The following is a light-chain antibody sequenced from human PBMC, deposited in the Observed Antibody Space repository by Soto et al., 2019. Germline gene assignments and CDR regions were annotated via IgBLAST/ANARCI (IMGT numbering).Light chain of an antibody. CDR3: CSYAGRATLSV. J-gene: IGLJ1*01. V-gene: IGLV2-11*01. CDR2: DVS. Sequence: QSVVTQPRSVSGSPGQSVTISCTGTSTDGGGYNYVSWYQQHPGKVPKLMLYDVSKRPSGGPDRFSGSKSGNTASLTISGLQVEDEADYYCCSYAGRATLSVFGSGTKVTVL. CDR1: STDGGGYNY.